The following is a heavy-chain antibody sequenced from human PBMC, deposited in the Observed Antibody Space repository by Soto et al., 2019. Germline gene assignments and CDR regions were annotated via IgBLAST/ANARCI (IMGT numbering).Heavy chain of an antibody. CDR3: AKDAADGIADYYYYYYMDV. Sequence: GGSLRLSCAASGFTFSSYAMSWVRQAPGKGLEWVSAISGSGGSTYYADSVKGRFTISRDNSKNTLYLQMNSLRAEDTAVYYCAKDAADGIADYYYYYYMDVWGKGTTVTVSS. V-gene: IGHV3-23*01. CDR1: GFTFSSYA. CDR2: ISGSGGST. J-gene: IGHJ6*03.